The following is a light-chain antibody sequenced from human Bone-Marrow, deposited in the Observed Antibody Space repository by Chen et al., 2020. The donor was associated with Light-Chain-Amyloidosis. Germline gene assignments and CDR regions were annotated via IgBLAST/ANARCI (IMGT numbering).Light chain of an antibody. V-gene: IGLV1-40*01. CDR2: ANN. Sequence: QSVLTQPPSVSGAPGQRVTISCTGSSSNIGAGFDVHWYPRLPGTAPKLLIYANNNRPSGVPDLFSGSKSGTSASLAITGLQAEDEADYYCQSYDNSLSGSRVFGGGTKLTVL. CDR3: QSYDNSLSGSRV. J-gene: IGLJ2*01. CDR1: SSNIGAGFD.